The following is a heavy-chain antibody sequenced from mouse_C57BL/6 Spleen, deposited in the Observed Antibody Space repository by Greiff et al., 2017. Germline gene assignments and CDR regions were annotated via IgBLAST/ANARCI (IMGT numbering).Heavy chain of an antibody. Sequence: DVMLVESGGGLVQSGRSLRLSCATSGFTFSDFYMEWVRQAPGKGLEWIAASRNKANDYTTEYSASVKGRFIVSRDTSQSILYLQMNALRAEDTAIYYCARDVRGAFDDWGQGTTLTVSS. CDR3: ARDVRGAFDD. V-gene: IGHV7-1*01. CDR2: SRNKANDYTT. J-gene: IGHJ2*01. CDR1: GFTFSDFY.